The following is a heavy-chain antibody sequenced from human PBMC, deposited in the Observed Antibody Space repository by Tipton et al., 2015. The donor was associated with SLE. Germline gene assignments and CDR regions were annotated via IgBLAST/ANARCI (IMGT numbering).Heavy chain of an antibody. Sequence: SLRLSCAASGFTFSDYYMSWIRQAPGKGLEWVSYISSSSSYIYYADSVKGRFTISRDNAKNSLYLQMNSLRAEDTAVYYCARGITMVQGVIGYWGQGTLVTVSS. D-gene: IGHD3-10*01. CDR1: GFTFSDYY. V-gene: IGHV3-11*06. J-gene: IGHJ4*02. CDR2: ISSSSSYI. CDR3: ARGITMVQGVIGY.